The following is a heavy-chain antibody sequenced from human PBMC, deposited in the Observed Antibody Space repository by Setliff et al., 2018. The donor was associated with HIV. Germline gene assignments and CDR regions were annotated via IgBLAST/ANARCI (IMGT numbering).Heavy chain of an antibody. CDR2: ISGSSSYI. J-gene: IGHJ4*02. CDR3: ARDRGFGEGGFDY. V-gene: IGHV3-21*01. Sequence: PGVSLRLSCAASGFIFSKYSMNWVRQAPGKGLEWVSSISGSSSYIYYADSVKGRFTISRDNAKNSLYLQMNSLRAEDTALYYCARDRGFGEGGFDYWGRGTLVTVSS. CDR1: GFIFSKYS. D-gene: IGHD3-10*01.